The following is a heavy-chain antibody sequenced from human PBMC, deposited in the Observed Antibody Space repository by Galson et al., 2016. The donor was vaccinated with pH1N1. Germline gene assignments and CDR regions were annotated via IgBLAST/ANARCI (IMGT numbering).Heavy chain of an antibody. Sequence: ETLSLTCTVSGGSISSSSYYWGWIRQPPGKGVEWIGDIYYSGSTYYNPSLKSQVTISVDTSKNQFSLKLSSVTAADTAVYYCARLDSPYEIGGGNFDYWGQGTLVTVSS. CDR3: ARLDSPYEIGGGNFDY. D-gene: IGHD1-26*01. CDR2: IYYSGST. J-gene: IGHJ4*02. V-gene: IGHV4-39*01. CDR1: GGSISSSSYY.